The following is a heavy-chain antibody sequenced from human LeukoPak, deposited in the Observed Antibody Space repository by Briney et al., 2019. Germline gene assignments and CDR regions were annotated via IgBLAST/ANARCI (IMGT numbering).Heavy chain of an antibody. CDR1: AFIFSGHW. J-gene: IGHJ4*02. Sequence: GGSLRLSCEGSAFIFSGHWMNWVRQTPGKGLEWVANINQGGSEKYYVDSLKGRFTISRDNAKNSLYLQMNSLRAEDTAVYYCARAQGYFDFWGQGTLVTVSS. V-gene: IGHV3-7*03. CDR3: ARAQGYFDF. CDR2: INQGGSEK.